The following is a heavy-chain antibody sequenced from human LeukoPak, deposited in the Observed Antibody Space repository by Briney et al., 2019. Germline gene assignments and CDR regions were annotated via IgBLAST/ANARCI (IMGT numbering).Heavy chain of an antibody. CDR3: ARARGDHYSFDY. CDR2: IDPSDSYT. V-gene: IGHV5-10-1*01. Sequence: GESLSISCKGYGYSFTSYWIIWVRQMPGKGLEWMGRIDPSDSYTNYSPSLQGHVTISADKSISAAYLQWSNLKASDTAMYYCARARGDHYSFDYWGQGTLVTVSS. J-gene: IGHJ4*02. CDR1: GYSFTSYW. D-gene: IGHD3-10*01.